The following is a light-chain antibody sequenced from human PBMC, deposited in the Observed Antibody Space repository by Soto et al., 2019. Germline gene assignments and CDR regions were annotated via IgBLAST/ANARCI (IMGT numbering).Light chain of an antibody. V-gene: IGKV3-20*01. Sequence: EIVLTQSPGTLSLSPGERATLSCRASQSVSSNYLTWYQQKPGQAPRLLIYGASTRATGIPDRFSGSGSGTDFTLTISRLEPEDFAVYYCQQYGRSPGLFTLGPGTKVDI. CDR1: QSVSSNY. CDR3: QQYGRSPGLFT. J-gene: IGKJ3*01. CDR2: GAS.